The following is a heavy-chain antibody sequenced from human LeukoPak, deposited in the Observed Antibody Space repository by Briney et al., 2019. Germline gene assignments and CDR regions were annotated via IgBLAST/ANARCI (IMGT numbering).Heavy chain of an antibody. J-gene: IGHJ5*02. CDR1: GYTFTGYY. CDR3: ARDRTSSYWGQGIYCTNGVCYYTNWFDP. V-gene: IGHV1-2*02. CDR2: INPNSGGT. D-gene: IGHD2-8*01. Sequence: ASVKVSCKASGYTFTGYYTHWVRQAPGQGLEWMGWINPNSGGTNYAQKFQGRVTITRDTSISTAYMELSRLRSDDTAVYYCARDRTSSYWGQGIYCTNGVCYYTNWFDPWGQGTLVTVSS.